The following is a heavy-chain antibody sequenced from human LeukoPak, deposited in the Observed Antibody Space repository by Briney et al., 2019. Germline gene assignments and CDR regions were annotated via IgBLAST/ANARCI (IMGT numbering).Heavy chain of an antibody. CDR3: ARPLLYYYGSETYFWFDL. Sequence: GGSLRLSCATSGFTFTTYWMGWVRQAPGKGLEWVASIKQDGNEKYYVDSVKGRFTSSRDSAENTLYLQMKSLKAEDTAFYYCARPLLYYYGSETYFWFDLWGQGTLVTVSS. V-gene: IGHV3-7*01. J-gene: IGHJ5*02. CDR2: IKQDGNEK. CDR1: GFTFTTYW. D-gene: IGHD3-10*01.